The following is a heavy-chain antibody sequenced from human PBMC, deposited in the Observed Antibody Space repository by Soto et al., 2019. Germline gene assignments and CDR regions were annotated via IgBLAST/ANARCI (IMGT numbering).Heavy chain of an antibody. J-gene: IGHJ6*02. Sequence: PGGPLRPSCAASGFTFTSYVIHWGLQAPGKGLWWVSVISYDGSNKYYADSVKGRFTISRDNSKNTLYLDMTSLRGEDTAVYYCAKIRNYCTSTTCPPYYHPMDVWGQGTTVTVSS. CDR3: AKIRNYCTSTTCPPYYHPMDV. CDR2: ISYDGSNK. D-gene: IGHD2-2*01. CDR1: GFTFTSYV. V-gene: IGHV3-30*18.